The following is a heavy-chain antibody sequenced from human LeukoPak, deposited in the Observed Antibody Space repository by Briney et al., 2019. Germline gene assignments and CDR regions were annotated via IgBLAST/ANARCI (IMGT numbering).Heavy chain of an antibody. CDR2: MHYRGNT. Sequence: SETLSLTCTVSGGSISSHYWSWIRQSPGKGLEWIGFMHYRGNTNSNPSLRSRVTISMDTSKNQFSLKMSSVTAADTAVYYCARDRRYYDSSGYLALFDYWGQGTLVTVSS. CDR1: GGSISSHY. J-gene: IGHJ4*02. CDR3: ARDRRYYDSSGYLALFDY. D-gene: IGHD3-22*01. V-gene: IGHV4-59*11.